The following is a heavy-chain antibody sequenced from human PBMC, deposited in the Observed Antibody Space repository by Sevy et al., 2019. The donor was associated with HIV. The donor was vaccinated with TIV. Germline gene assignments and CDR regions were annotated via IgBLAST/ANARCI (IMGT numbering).Heavy chain of an antibody. D-gene: IGHD3-22*01. J-gene: IGHJ4*02. Sequence: GGSLRLSCAASGFTFDDYGMTWVRQAPGKGLEWVSGINWNGGNTGYADSVKGRFTISRDNAKNSLYLQMNSLRAGDTALYHCARRIRYDSSGYGFYFDHWGQGTLVTVSS. CDR2: INWNGGNT. CDR1: GFTFDDYG. V-gene: IGHV3-20*01. CDR3: ARRIRYDSSGYGFYFDH.